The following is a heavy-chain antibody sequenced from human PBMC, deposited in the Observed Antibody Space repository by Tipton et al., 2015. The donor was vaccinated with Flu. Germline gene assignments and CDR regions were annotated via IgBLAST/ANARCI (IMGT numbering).Heavy chain of an antibody. V-gene: IGHV3-7*01. CDR1: GFTFSYYW. Sequence: QLVQSGGGLAQPGGSLRLSCAASGFTFSYYWMSWVRQAPGKGLEWVASIKEDGSEKSYVDSVKGRFTISRDNAQNSLYLRMNSLRAEDTAVYFCASSHGKGYYYYYGLDVWGQGP. CDR3: ASSHGKGYYYYYGLDV. CDR2: IKEDGSEK. J-gene: IGHJ6*02. D-gene: IGHD1-26*01.